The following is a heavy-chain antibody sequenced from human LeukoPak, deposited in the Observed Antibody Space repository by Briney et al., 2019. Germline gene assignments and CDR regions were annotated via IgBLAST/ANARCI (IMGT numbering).Heavy chain of an antibody. J-gene: IGHJ4*02. Sequence: PSETLSLTCTVSGGSISSYYWSWIRQPPGKGLEWIGYIYYSGSTNYNPSLRSRVTISVDTSKNQFSLKLSSVTAADTAVYYCARCWLEYSSSSGVGGFDYWGQGTLVTVSS. CDR2: IYYSGST. CDR3: ARCWLEYSSSSGVGGFDY. D-gene: IGHD6-6*01. CDR1: GGSISSYY. V-gene: IGHV4-59*01.